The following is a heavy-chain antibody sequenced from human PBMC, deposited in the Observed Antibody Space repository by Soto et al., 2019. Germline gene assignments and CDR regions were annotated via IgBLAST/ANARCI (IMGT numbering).Heavy chain of an antibody. J-gene: IGHJ4*02. CDR1: GGTFTTSS. CDR2: IIPIFSKT. D-gene: IGHD7-27*01. V-gene: IGHV1-69*01. CDR3: ATDVVRSTGGDS. Sequence: QVQLVQSGAEVKELGSSVKVSCKTSGGTFTTSSFVWVRQGPGQGLEWMGGIIPIFSKTNFAPKFQGRVTFTADESTRTVYMDLSSLGSEDTAIYDCATDVVRSTGGDSWGQGTLVTVSS.